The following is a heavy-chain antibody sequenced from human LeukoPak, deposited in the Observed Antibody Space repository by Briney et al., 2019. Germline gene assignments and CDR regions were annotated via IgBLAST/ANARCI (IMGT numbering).Heavy chain of an antibody. CDR2: IRYDGSNK. D-gene: IGHD3-22*01. Sequence: GRSLRLSCAASGFTFGSYGMHWVRQAPGKGLEWVAFIRYDGSNKYYADSVKGRFTISRDNSKNMLYLQMNSLRAEDTAVYYCAATYYYDSSGYYPKYYFDYWGQGTLVTVSS. CDR1: GFTFGSYG. V-gene: IGHV3-30*02. J-gene: IGHJ4*02. CDR3: AATYYYDSSGYYPKYYFDY.